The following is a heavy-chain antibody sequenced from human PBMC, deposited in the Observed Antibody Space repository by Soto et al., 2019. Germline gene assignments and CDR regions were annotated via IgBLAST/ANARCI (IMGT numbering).Heavy chain of an antibody. J-gene: IGHJ4*02. CDR2: IKGSGETT. CDR1: GFTFSSYA. Sequence: GSLRLSCAASGFTFSSYAMTWIRQAPGKGLEWVSSIKGSGETTYYADSVKGRFTISRDNSKNTLYLQMNSLRVEDTALYYCAKLWEANMNMNFAHRGQGTLVTVSS. D-gene: IGHD1-26*01. CDR3: AKLWEANMNMNFAH. V-gene: IGHV3-23*01.